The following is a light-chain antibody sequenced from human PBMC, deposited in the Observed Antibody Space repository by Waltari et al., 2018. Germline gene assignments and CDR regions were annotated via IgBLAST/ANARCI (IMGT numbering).Light chain of an antibody. J-gene: IGLJ7*01. V-gene: IGLV2-23*02. CDR3: CSYAGSTFV. CDR1: SSNVGSYKL. CDR2: EVD. Sequence: QSALTQPASVSGSPGQSITISCSGSSSNVGSYKLVSWYKQNPGKAPKLMIYEVDKRASGIPGRFSGSKSDSTASLTISGLQAEDEAVYYCCSYAGSTFVFGGGTQLTVL.